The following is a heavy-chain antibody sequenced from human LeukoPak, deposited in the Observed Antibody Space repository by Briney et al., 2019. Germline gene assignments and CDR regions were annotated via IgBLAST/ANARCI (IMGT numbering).Heavy chain of an antibody. V-gene: IGHV4-59*02. J-gene: IGHJ4*02. CDR1: GASVSNFY. Sequence: SETLSLICTVSGASVSNFYWSWVRQPPGKRLEWFGHTSYNANTHYNPSLRSRVTLSVDTSKNQFSLTLTSVTAADTAVYYCARGQGPDSWGRGTLVTVSS. CDR3: ARGQGPDS. CDR2: TSYNANT.